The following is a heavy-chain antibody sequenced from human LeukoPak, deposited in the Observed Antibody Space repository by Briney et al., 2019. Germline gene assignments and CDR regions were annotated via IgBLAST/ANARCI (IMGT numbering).Heavy chain of an antibody. J-gene: IGHJ3*02. CDR2: INHSGST. CDR3: ARGVYYYDSSGRSSHAFDI. D-gene: IGHD3-22*01. V-gene: IGHV4-34*01. Sequence: SETLSLTCAVYGGSFSGYYWSWIRQPPGKGLEWIGEINHSGSTNYNPSLKSRVTISVDTSKNQFSLKLSSVTAADTAVYYCARGVYYYDSSGRSSHAFDIWGQGTMVTVSS. CDR1: GGSFSGYY.